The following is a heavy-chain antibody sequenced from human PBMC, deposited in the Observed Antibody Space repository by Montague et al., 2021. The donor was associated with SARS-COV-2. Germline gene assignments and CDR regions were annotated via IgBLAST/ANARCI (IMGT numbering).Heavy chain of an antibody. CDR1: GFTFSDYA. J-gene: IGHJ4*02. V-gene: IGHV3-23*01. Sequence: SLRLSCAASGFTFSDYAMSWVRQAPGKGLEWVSAISGSGDSTYYADSVKGRFSVSRDNSKNTLYLQMNSLRVEDSAVYYCAQDRRNDYGVWLDSWGQGTLVTVSS. CDR2: ISGSGDST. D-gene: IGHD4/OR15-4a*01. CDR3: AQDRRNDYGVWLDS.